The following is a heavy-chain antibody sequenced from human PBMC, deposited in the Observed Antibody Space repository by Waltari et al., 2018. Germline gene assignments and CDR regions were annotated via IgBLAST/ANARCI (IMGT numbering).Heavy chain of an antibody. CDR2: IGGTHSNI. Sequence: EVRLAESGGGLVKPGGSLGPPCTAPGFDFGDYDMNWVRQAPGTGLEWVSSIGGTHSNIFYADSVKGRFTVSRDNAKNSLYFQMDNLRAEDSGLYYCTRDLYGSGGDWFDPWGQGTLVTVSS. J-gene: IGHJ5*02. V-gene: IGHV3-21*01. CDR1: GFDFGDYD. CDR3: TRDLYGSGGDWFDP. D-gene: IGHD3-10*01.